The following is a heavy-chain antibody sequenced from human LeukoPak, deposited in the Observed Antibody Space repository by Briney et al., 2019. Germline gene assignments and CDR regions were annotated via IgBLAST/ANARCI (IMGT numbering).Heavy chain of an antibody. Sequence: HPGGSLRLSCAASGFTFSSYAMSWVRQAPGKGLEWVSTISGSGGSTDYAESVKGRFTISRDNSKNTLYLQMNSLRAEDTAVYYCAKEQQLWLLGYSDYWGQGALVTVSS. J-gene: IGHJ4*02. D-gene: IGHD5-18*01. CDR2: ISGSGGST. V-gene: IGHV3-23*01. CDR3: AKEQQLWLLGYSDY. CDR1: GFTFSSYA.